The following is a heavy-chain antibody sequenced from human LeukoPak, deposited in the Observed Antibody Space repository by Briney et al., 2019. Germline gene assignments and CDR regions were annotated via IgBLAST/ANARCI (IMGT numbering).Heavy chain of an antibody. V-gene: IGHV4-34*01. Sequence: SETLSLTCAVYGGSFSGYYWSWIRQPPGKGLEWIGEINHSGSTNYNPSLKSRVTIPVDTSKNQFSLKLSSVTAADTAVYYCARYYYDSSGTFDYWGQGTLVTVSS. CDR2: INHSGST. D-gene: IGHD3-22*01. CDR1: GGSFSGYY. CDR3: ARYYYDSSGTFDY. J-gene: IGHJ4*02.